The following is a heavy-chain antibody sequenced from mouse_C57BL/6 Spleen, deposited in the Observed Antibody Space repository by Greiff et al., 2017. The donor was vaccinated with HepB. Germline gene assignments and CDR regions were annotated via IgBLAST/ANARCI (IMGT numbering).Heavy chain of an antibody. CDR1: GYTFTSYW. J-gene: IGHJ4*01. CDR3: ARKEVATDYYAMDY. D-gene: IGHD1-3*01. Sequence: QVQLQQPGAELVKPGASVKMSCKASGYTFTSYWITWVKQRPGQGLEWIGDIYPGSGSTNYNEKFKSKATLTVDTSSSTAYMQLSSLTSEDSAVYYCARKEVATDYYAMDYWGQGTSVTVSS. CDR2: IYPGSGST. V-gene: IGHV1-55*01.